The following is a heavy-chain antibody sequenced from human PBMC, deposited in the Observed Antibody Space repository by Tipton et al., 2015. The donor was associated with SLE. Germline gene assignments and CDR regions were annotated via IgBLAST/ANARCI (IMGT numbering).Heavy chain of an antibody. D-gene: IGHD2-2*02. CDR2: IYYSGST. Sequence: TLSLTCTVSGGSISSSSYYWGWIRQPPGKGLEWIGSIYYSGSTYYNPSLKSRVTISVDTSKNQFSLNLSPVTAADTAVYYCARVGLVAPAAISSGVDYWGQGTLVTVSS. CDR1: GGSISSSSYY. V-gene: IGHV4-39*07. J-gene: IGHJ4*02. CDR3: ARVGLVAPAAISSGVDY.